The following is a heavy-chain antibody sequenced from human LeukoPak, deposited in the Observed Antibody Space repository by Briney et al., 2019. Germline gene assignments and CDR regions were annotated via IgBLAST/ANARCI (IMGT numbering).Heavy chain of an antibody. J-gene: IGHJ4*02. V-gene: IGHV3-23*01. D-gene: IGHD6-13*01. Sequence: PGGSLRLSCAASGFTFSSYAMSWVRQAPGKGLEWVSGISGSGGSTYYVDSVKGRFTISRDKSKNTLYLQMNSLRAEDTAVYYCAKQYSSTWYVFDSWGQGTLVTVSS. CDR3: AKQYSSTWYVFDS. CDR2: ISGSGGST. CDR1: GFTFSSYA.